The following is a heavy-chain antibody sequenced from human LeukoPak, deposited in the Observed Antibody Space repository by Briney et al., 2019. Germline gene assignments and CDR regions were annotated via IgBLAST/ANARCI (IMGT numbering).Heavy chain of an antibody. D-gene: IGHD2-15*01. CDR2: INSDGSST. CDR1: GLTFSSYW. Sequence: PGGSLRLSCAASGLTFSSYWMHWVRQAPGKGLEWVSRINSDGSSTSYADSVKGRFTISRDNAKNTLYLQMNSLRAEDTAVYYCASKYCSGGRCYTNWFDPWGQGTLVTVSS. V-gene: IGHV3-74*01. J-gene: IGHJ5*02. CDR3: ASKYCSGGRCYTNWFDP.